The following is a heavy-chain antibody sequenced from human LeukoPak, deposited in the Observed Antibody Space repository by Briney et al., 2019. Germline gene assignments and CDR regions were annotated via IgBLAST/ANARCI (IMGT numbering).Heavy chain of an antibody. Sequence: PGGSLRLSCAASGFTFSSYWMSWVRQAPGKGLEWVANIKQDGSEKYYVDSVKGRFTISRDNAKNSLYLQMNSLGAEDTAVYYCARDFPPGRLQLPEWDGDYDFWSGRPILNWFDPWGQGTLVTVSS. CDR1: GFTFSSYW. D-gene: IGHD3-3*01. V-gene: IGHV3-7*01. J-gene: IGHJ5*02. CDR2: IKQDGSEK. CDR3: ARDFPPGRLQLPEWDGDYDFWSGRPILNWFDP.